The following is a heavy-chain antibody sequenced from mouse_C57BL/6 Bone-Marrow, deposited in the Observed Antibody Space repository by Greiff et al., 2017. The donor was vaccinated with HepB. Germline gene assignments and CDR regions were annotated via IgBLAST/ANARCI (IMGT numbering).Heavy chain of an antibody. CDR3: ARLYYYGTFDY. J-gene: IGHJ2*01. V-gene: IGHV5-6*01. CDR1: GFTFSSYG. D-gene: IGHD1-1*01. Sequence: EVQGVESGGDLVKPGGSLKLSCAASGFTFSSYGMSWVRQTPDKRLEWVATISSGGSYTYYPDSVKGRFTISRDNAKNTLYLQMSSLKSEDTVMYYCARLYYYGTFDYWGQGTTLTVSS. CDR2: ISSGGSYT.